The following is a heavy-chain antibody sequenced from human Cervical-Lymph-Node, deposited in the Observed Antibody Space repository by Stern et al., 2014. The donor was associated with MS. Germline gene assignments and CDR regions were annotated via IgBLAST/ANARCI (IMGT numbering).Heavy chain of an antibody. CDR1: GFTFSSYS. Sequence: EVQLEESGGGLVKPGGSLRLSCAASGFTFSSYSMNWVRQAPGKGLEWVSSISSSSSYIYYADSVKGRFTISRDNAKNSLYLQMNSLRAEDTAVYYCARVGYSYGYGDDWGQGTLVTVSS. CDR3: ARVGYSYGYGDD. CDR2: ISSSSSYI. D-gene: IGHD5-18*01. J-gene: IGHJ4*02. V-gene: IGHV3-21*01.